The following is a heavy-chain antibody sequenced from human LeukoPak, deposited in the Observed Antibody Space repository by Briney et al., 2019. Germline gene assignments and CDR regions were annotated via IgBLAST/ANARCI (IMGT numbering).Heavy chain of an antibody. CDR3: AKGLISSATYFSYFDY. J-gene: IGHJ4*02. CDR1: GFTFSSSG. V-gene: IGHV3-30*02. Sequence: GGSLRLSCAASGFTFSSSGMHWVRQAPGKGLEWVAFIRFDGSNKYYADSVKGRFTISRDSSKNMLYVQMNSLRAEDTAVYYCAKGLISSATYFSYFDYWGQGTLVTVSS. D-gene: IGHD3-3*01. CDR2: IRFDGSNK.